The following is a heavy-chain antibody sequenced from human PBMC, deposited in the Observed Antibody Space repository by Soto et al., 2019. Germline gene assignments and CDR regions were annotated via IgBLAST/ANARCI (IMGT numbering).Heavy chain of an antibody. CDR1: GFTFSSFA. CDR2: ISFNGLSQ. J-gene: IGHJ3*01. CDR3: ARGGRGLRGAFDV. V-gene: IGHV3-30*04. D-gene: IGHD3-16*01. Sequence: QEILVESGGGVVQPGTSLRLSCAASGFTFSSFAMHWVRQAPGKGLEWVSVISFNGLSQFYADSVRGRVTVSSDNSKNTLYLQLDSLRPDDTAVYSCARGGRGLRGAFDVWGQGTEVSVS.